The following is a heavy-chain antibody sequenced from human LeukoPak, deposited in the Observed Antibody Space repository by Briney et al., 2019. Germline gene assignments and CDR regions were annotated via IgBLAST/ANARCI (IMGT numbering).Heavy chain of an antibody. CDR2: INPNGGGT. D-gene: IGHD7-27*01. CDR3: ARGTGAPNYFDY. CDR1: GYTFTVYY. Sequence: ASVKVSCNASGYTFTVYYIHWVRKAPGQGLEWMAWINPNGGGTNYANKVQGRDAVTRDSSSSTAYMELRGPTSDDTAVFYYARGTGAPNYFDYWGQGTLLPVSS. V-gene: IGHV1-2*02. J-gene: IGHJ4*02.